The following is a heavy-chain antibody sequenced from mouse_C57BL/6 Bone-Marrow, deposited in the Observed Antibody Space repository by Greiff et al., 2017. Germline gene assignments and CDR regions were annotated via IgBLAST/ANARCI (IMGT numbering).Heavy chain of an antibody. Sequence: VQLKQSGPVLVKPGASVKMSCKASGYTFTDYYMNWVKQSHGKSLEWIGVINPYNGGTSYNQKFKGKATLTVDKSSSTAYMELNSLTSEDSAVYYCARRGSTIFFAYWGQGTLVTVSA. CDR1: GYTFTDYY. D-gene: IGHD1-1*01. CDR2: INPYNGGT. J-gene: IGHJ3*01. V-gene: IGHV1-19*01. CDR3: ARRGSTIFFAY.